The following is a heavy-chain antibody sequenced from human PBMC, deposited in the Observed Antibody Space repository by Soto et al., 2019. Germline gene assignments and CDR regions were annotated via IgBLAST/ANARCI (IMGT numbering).Heavy chain of an antibody. CDR2: ISTGGSTI. CDR1: GFTFSNYN. CDR3: AGYSNYESHYAMDV. V-gene: IGHV3-48*02. J-gene: IGHJ6*02. D-gene: IGHD1-7*01. Sequence: GGSLRLSCSASGFTFSNYNMNWVRQAPGKGLEWVSYISTGGSTIYYADSVKGRFTISRDNAKNSLYLQMHSLRDEDTAVYYCAGYSNYESHYAMDVWGQGTTVTVSS.